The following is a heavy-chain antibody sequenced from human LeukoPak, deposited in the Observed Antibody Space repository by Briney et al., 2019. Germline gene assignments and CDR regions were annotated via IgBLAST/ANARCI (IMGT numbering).Heavy chain of an antibody. CDR1: GGSISSSSYY. Sequence: SETLSLTCTVSGGSISSSSYYWGWIRQPPGKGLEWIGSIYYSGSTYYNPSLKSRVTISVDTSKNQFSLKLSSVTAADTAVYYCARERDYYDSSAIDYWGQGTLVTVSS. D-gene: IGHD3-22*01. CDR2: IYYSGST. J-gene: IGHJ4*02. CDR3: ARERDYYDSSAIDY. V-gene: IGHV4-39*02.